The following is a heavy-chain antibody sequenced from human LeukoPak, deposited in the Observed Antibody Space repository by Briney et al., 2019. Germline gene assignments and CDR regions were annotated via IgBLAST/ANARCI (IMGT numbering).Heavy chain of an antibody. Sequence: QPGGSLRLSCAASGFTFSSYAMHWVRQAPGKGLEWVAVISYDGSNKYYADSVKGRFTISRDNSKNTLYLQMNSLRAEDTAVYYCARGLHHYDSSGYYYVGDYWGQGTLVTVSS. CDR2: ISYDGSNK. CDR1: GFTFSSYA. V-gene: IGHV3-30-3*01. J-gene: IGHJ4*02. CDR3: ARGLHHYDSSGYYYVGDY. D-gene: IGHD3-22*01.